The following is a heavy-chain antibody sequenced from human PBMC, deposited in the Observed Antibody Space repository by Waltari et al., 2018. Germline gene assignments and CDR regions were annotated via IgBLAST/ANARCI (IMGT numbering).Heavy chain of an antibody. V-gene: IGHV3-53*01. CDR2: VYSGGRT. D-gene: IGHD3-10*01. CDR1: GFTVSSNY. CDR3: ARGDGVRGVIFDY. Sequence: EVQLVESGGGLIQPGGSLRLSCAASGFTVSSNYMGWVRQAPGKGVELVSFVYSGGRTYYADSGKGRFTISGDKSKNTLYLQMNSLRTEDTAVYYGARGDGVRGVIFDYWGQGTLVTVSS. J-gene: IGHJ4*02.